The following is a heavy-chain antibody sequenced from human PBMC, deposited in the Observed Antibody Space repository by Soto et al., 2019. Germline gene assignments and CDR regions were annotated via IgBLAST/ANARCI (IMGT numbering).Heavy chain of an antibody. CDR2: INAGNGNT. J-gene: IGHJ4*02. CDR3: ASQLWSGYYG. D-gene: IGHD3-3*01. CDR1: VYPFTSYA. V-gene: IGHV1-3*01. Sequence: SVKVSCRASVYPFTSYAMHLVRQAPGQRLEWMGWINAGNGNTTYSQKFHGRVTITREPSASTAYMELSSLRSEDTAVYYCASQLWSGYYGWGQGTLVTVSS.